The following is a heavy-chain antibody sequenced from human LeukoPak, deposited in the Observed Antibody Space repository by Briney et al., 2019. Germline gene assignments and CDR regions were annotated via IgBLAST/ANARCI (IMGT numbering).Heavy chain of an antibody. V-gene: IGHV3-23*01. CDR3: AKVSDYYGSGSYPVFDY. Sequence: GGSLRLSCAASGFTFNDYAMSWVRQTPGKGLEWVSAISGSGGSTYYADSVKGRFTISRDNSKNTLYLQMNSLRAEDTAVYYCAKVSDYYGSGSYPVFDYWGQGTLVTVSS. CDR1: GFTFNDYA. J-gene: IGHJ4*02. CDR2: ISGSGGST. D-gene: IGHD3-10*01.